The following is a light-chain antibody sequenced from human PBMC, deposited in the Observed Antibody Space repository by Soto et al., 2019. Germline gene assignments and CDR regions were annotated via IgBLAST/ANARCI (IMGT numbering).Light chain of an antibody. CDR3: QQYNGYSWA. Sequence: DIPMTQSPSTLSASVGDRVTITCRASQSLNDWLAWFQQKPGKAPNLLIYKVSNLESGVPSRFSGSGSGTEFTLTISSLQPDDFATYYCQQYNGYSWAFDQGTKVEIK. J-gene: IGKJ1*01. CDR2: KVS. V-gene: IGKV1-5*03. CDR1: QSLNDW.